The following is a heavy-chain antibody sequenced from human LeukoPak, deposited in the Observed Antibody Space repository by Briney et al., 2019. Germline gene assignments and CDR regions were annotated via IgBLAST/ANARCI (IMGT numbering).Heavy chain of an antibody. Sequence: RGSLRLSCAASGFTFSSYGMHWVRQAPGKGLEWVAFIRYDGSNKDYADSVKGRFIISRDNSKNTLYLQMNSLRAEDTAVYFCAKDRYYGSGRYYDYWGQGTLVTVPS. CDR3: AKDRYYGSGRYYDY. D-gene: IGHD3-10*01. CDR1: GFTFSSYG. J-gene: IGHJ4*02. CDR2: IRYDGSNK. V-gene: IGHV3-30*02.